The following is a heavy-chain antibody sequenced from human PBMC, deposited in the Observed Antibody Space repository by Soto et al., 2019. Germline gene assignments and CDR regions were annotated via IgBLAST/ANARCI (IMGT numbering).Heavy chain of an antibody. CDR2: IYNGGSP. J-gene: IGHJ6*02. D-gene: IGHD3-3*01. CDR3: ARGEWFLRGYGMDV. CDR1: GGSISSDY. V-gene: IGHV4-59*01. Sequence: QVQLQESGPGLVKPSETLSLTCTVSGGSISSDYWSWIRQPPGKRLEYIGFIYNGGSPNYNPSLESRVTISPDTSKNHCSLKLSSVTAADTAVYYCARGEWFLRGYGMDVWGRGTTVPVS.